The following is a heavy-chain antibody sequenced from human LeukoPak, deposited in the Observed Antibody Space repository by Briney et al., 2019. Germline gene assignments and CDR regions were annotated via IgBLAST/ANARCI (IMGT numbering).Heavy chain of an antibody. CDR2: ISWNSGSI. Sequence: GRSLRLSCAASGFTFDDYAMHWVRQAPGKGLEWVSGISWNSGSIGYADSVKGRFTISRDNAKNSLYLQMNSLRAEDTALYYCAKDREFLSSGWPLDAFDIWGQGTMVTVSS. CDR1: GFTFDDYA. J-gene: IGHJ3*02. CDR3: AKDREFLSSGWPLDAFDI. D-gene: IGHD6-19*01. V-gene: IGHV3-9*01.